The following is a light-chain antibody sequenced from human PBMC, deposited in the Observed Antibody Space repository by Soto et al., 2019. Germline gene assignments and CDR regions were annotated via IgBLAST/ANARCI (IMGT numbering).Light chain of an antibody. V-gene: IGKV1-39*01. CDR1: QSIGTS. J-gene: IGKJ2*01. Sequence: DIQITKSPSSLSASIGDRVTITCRASQSIGTSLSWHQQKSGRAPKLLIHAASTLQSGVPSRFSGSGSGTDITLTSSSLQSEDVAVYYCQQSYSTLYTFGQGTNLEIK. CDR3: QQSYSTLYT. CDR2: AAS.